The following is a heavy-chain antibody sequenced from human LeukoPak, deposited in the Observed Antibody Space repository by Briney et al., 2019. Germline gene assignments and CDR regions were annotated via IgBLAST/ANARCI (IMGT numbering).Heavy chain of an antibody. CDR2: INSDGSST. Sequence: GGSLRLSCAASGFTFSSYWMHWVRQAPGKGLVWVSRINSDGSSTSYADSVKGRFTISRDNAKNSLYLQMNSLRAEDTALYYCARERGGGYIVVVPAALDYWGQGTLVTVSS. V-gene: IGHV3-74*01. CDR3: ARERGGGYIVVVPAALDY. CDR1: GFTFSSYW. J-gene: IGHJ4*02. D-gene: IGHD2-2*01.